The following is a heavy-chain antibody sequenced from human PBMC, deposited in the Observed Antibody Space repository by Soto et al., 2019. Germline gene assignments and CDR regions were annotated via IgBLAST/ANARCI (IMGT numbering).Heavy chain of an antibody. CDR3: ASNSGYENYYYYYMDV. J-gene: IGHJ6*03. CDR1: GYTFTSYD. D-gene: IGHD5-12*01. V-gene: IGHV1-8*01. CDR2: MNPNSGNT. Sequence: ASVKVSCKASGYTFTSYDINXVRQATGQGLEWMGWMNPNSGNTGYAQKFQGRVTMTRNTSISTAYMELSSLRSEDTAVYYCASNSGYENYYYYYMDVWGKGTTVTVSS.